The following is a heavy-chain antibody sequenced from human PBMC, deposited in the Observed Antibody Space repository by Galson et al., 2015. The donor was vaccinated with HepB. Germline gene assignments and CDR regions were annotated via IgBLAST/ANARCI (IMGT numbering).Heavy chain of an antibody. Sequence: SVKVSCKASGYTFSSNSITWVRQAPGQGLEWMGWINTYNLHTNYAQRFQGRVTMTTDTSTSTAYMELRSLRSDDTAVYYCARGGLVVVVRATLNNWFDHWGQGTLVTVSS. V-gene: IGHV1-18*01. CDR1: GYTFSSNS. D-gene: IGHD2-15*01. J-gene: IGHJ5*02. CDR2: INTYNLHT. CDR3: ARGGLVVVVRATLNNWFDH.